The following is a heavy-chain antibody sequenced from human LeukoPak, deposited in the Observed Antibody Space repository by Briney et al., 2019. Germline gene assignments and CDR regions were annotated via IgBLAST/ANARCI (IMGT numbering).Heavy chain of an antibody. V-gene: IGHV3-30*04. CDR1: GFTFSSYA. D-gene: IGHD2-2*01. CDR3: ARATQYCSSTSCHLGY. Sequence: PGGSLRLSCAASGFTFSSYAMHWVRQAPGKGLEWVAVISYDGSNKYYADSVKGRFTISRDNSKNTLYLQMNSLRAEDTAVYYCARATQYCSSTSCHLGYWGQGTLVTVSS. CDR2: ISYDGSNK. J-gene: IGHJ4*02.